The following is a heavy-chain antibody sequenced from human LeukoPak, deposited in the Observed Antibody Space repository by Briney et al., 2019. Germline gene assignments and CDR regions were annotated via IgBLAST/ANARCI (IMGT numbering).Heavy chain of an antibody. CDR2: FYTSGTT. D-gene: IGHD6-19*01. V-gene: IGHV4-4*07. J-gene: IGHJ4*02. Sequence: PSETLSLTCTVSGGSISSYDWSWIRQPAGKGLEWIGRFYTSGTTNFNPYFKSRVTMSVDTSKNQFSLKLRSVTAADTAVYYCARGQVGRAGTFRIWAYFDHWGQGTLVIVSS. CDR1: GGSISSYD. CDR3: ARGQVGRAGTFRIWAYFDH.